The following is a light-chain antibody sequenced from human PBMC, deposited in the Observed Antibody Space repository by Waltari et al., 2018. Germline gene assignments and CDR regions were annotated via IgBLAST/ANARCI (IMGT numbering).Light chain of an antibody. CDR3: MQSIELPT. Sequence: VLTQTPPSLPVTPGQPASTSCKSGDSILHIDGKTYLYWYLQKSGQSQQLLFYEVSSRFSGVPDRISVSGSGTDFTLKISRVEGEDVGVYYCMQSIELPTFGQGTRLEIK. CDR1: DSILHIDGKTY. J-gene: IGKJ5*01. CDR2: EVS. V-gene: IGKV2D-29*02.